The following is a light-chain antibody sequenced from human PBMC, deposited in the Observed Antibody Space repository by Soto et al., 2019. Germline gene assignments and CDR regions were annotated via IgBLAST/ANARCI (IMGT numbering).Light chain of an antibody. CDR3: SSYTGSTTLVV. Sequence: QSALTQPASVSGSPGQSITISCTGTSSDVGGYNYVSWYQQHPGKAPNLMIYEVTNRPSGVSNRFSGSKSGNTASLTISGLQAEDEADYYCSSYTGSTTLVVFGGGTKLTVL. V-gene: IGLV2-14*01. CDR1: SSDVGGYNY. CDR2: EVT. J-gene: IGLJ3*02.